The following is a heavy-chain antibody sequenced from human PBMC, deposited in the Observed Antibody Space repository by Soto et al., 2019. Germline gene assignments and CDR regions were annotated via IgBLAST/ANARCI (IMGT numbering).Heavy chain of an antibody. J-gene: IGHJ5*02. D-gene: IGHD3-10*01. Sequence: GGSLKLSCAASGVTFSNCAMNWVRQAPGKELEWVSGISHSGSSTYYADSVKGRFTISRDNSKNTLFLQMNSLTAEDTAVYYCAKGSWVHHGSEGGNWLDPWGQGTLVTVSS. CDR2: ISHSGSST. CDR3: AKGSWVHHGSEGGNWLDP. CDR1: GVTFSNCA. V-gene: IGHV3-23*01.